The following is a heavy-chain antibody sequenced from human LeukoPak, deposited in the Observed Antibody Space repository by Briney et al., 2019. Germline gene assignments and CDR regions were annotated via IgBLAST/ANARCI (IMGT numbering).Heavy chain of an antibody. D-gene: IGHD2-2*01. J-gene: IGHJ1*01. CDR2: IKNETEAETT. CDR3: TRAASDCSSTSCFTRYFQH. V-gene: IGHV3-15*01. Sequence: GGSLRLSCAASGFTFSNVWMNWVRQAPGKGLEWVGRIKNETEAETTDYAAPMKGRFTISRDDSKNTVYLQMNSLRAEDTAVYYCTRAASDCSSTSCFTRYFQHWGQGTLVTVSS. CDR1: GFTFSNVW.